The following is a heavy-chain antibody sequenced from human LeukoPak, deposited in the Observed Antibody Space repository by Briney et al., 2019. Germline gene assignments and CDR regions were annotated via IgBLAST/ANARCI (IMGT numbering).Heavy chain of an antibody. D-gene: IGHD3-9*01. CDR2: IYSGGST. Sequence: PGGSLRLSCADSGFTVSSNYMRWVRQAPGKGLEGVSVIYSGGSTHYADSVKGRFTISRDNSKNTLYLRMNSLRAEDTAVYYCARDRLHYDSLTGYPADWGQGTLVTVSS. CDR1: GFTVSSNY. J-gene: IGHJ4*02. V-gene: IGHV3-66*01. CDR3: ARDRLHYDSLTGYPAD.